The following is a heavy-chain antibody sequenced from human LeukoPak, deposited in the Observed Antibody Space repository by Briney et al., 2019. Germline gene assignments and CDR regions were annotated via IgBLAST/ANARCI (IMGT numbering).Heavy chain of an antibody. Sequence: GGSLRLSCAASGFTFTDYYMTWIRQAPGKGLQWVAYISDSGTTVDYADSVKGRFSISRDNAENSLYLQMNSLRVEETGFYYCARDVGADFWGQGTLVTVSS. CDR1: GFTFTDYY. J-gene: IGHJ4*02. CDR3: ARDVGADF. D-gene: IGHD1-26*01. V-gene: IGHV3-11*04. CDR2: ISDSGTTV.